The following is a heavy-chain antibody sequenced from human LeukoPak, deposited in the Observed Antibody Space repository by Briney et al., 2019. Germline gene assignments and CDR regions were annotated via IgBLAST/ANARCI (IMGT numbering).Heavy chain of an antibody. CDR3: ARQPGGTAAFDI. CDR1: GGSINSYY. D-gene: IGHD1-14*01. V-gene: IGHV4-59*08. J-gene: IGHJ3*02. CDR2: IYYTGGET. Sequence: SETLSLTCTVSGGSINSYYWSWTRQPPGKGLEWIGYIYYTGGETNYNPSLKHRLTVSVDTSKNQFSLMLTSVTAADTAVYYCARQPGGTAAFDIWAQGTMVTVSS.